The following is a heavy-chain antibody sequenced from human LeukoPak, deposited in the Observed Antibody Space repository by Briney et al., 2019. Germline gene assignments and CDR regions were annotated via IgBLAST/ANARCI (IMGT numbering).Heavy chain of an antibody. CDR1: GFTVSSNY. D-gene: IGHD1-26*01. Sequence: PGGSLRLSCAASGFTVSSNYMSWVRQAPGKGLEYVSSITTNGGRTHYADSLKGRFTISRDNSKNTLDLQMSSLRPEDTAVYYCVKDLSGTYSFEYWGRGTLVTVSS. V-gene: IGHV3-64D*09. CDR2: ITTNGGRT. J-gene: IGHJ4*02. CDR3: VKDLSGTYSFEY.